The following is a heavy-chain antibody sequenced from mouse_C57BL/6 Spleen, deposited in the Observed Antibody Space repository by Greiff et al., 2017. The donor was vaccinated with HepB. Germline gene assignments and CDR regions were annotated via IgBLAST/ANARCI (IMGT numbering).Heavy chain of an antibody. Sequence: QVQLQQSGAELVMPGASVKLSCKASGYTFTSYWMHWVKQRPGQGLEWIGEIDPSDSYTDYNQKFKGKSTLTVDKSSSTAYMQRSSLTSEASAVYYCARGEVSTMGYYAMDYWGQGTSVTVSS. D-gene: IGHD2-1*01. V-gene: IGHV1-69*01. J-gene: IGHJ4*01. CDR1: GYTFTSYW. CDR2: IDPSDSYT. CDR3: ARGEVSTMGYYAMDY.